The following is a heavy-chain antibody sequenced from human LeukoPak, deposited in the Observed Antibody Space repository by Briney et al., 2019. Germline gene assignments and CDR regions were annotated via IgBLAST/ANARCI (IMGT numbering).Heavy chain of an antibody. D-gene: IGHD3-22*01. CDR2: IYHSGST. Sequence: KPSETPSLTCTVSGYSISSGYYWGWIRQPPGKGLEWIGSIYHSGSTYYNPSLKSRVTISVDTSKNQFSLKLSSVTAADTAVYYCARALDYYDSSGYYSYYYMDVWGKGTTVTVSS. V-gene: IGHV4-38-2*02. CDR3: ARALDYYDSSGYYSYYYMDV. CDR1: GYSISSGYY. J-gene: IGHJ6*03.